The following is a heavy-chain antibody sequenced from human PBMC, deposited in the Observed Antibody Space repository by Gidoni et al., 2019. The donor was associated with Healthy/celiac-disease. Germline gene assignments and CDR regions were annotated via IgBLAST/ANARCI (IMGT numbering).Heavy chain of an antibody. D-gene: IGHD6-13*01. Sequence: QVQLQQWGAGLLQPSETPSLTCAVNGGSCSGYYWSWIRQPQGKGLEWIGEINPSGSTNYNPSLKSRVTISVDTSKNQFSLKLSSVTAADTAVYYCARGDLGVTAAGTGGFDYWGQGTLVTVSS. CDR2: INPSGST. V-gene: IGHV4-34*01. CDR3: ARGDLGVTAAGTGGFDY. J-gene: IGHJ4*02. CDR1: GGSCSGYY.